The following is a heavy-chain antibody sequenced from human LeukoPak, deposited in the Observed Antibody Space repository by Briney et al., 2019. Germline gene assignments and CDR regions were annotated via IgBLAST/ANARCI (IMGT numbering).Heavy chain of an antibody. CDR3: GRDTRRVLTGYYFYYYYYVMDV. J-gene: IGHJ6*04. Sequence: ASVKVSCKASGYTFTSYDINWVRQATGQGLEWMGWMNPYSGNTGYAQKLQGRVTMTRHTSISTAYMELSSLRSEDTAVSYCGRDTRRVLTGYYFYYYYYVMDVWGKGTTVTIPS. V-gene: IGHV1-8*01. D-gene: IGHD3-9*01. CDR1: GYTFTSYD. CDR2: MNPYSGNT.